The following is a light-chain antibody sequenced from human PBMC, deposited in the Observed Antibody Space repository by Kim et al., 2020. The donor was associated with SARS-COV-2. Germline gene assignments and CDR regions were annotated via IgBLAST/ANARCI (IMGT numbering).Light chain of an antibody. V-gene: IGLV2-11*01. Sequence: PGQSVTISCNGTSSDVGGYIYVSWYQHHPGKAPKLMIYDVTKRPSGVPDRFSGSKSGNTASLTISGLQAEDEADYYCCSYAGSYWVFGGGTQLTDL. CDR3: CSYAGSYWV. J-gene: IGLJ3*02. CDR2: DVT. CDR1: SSDVGGYIY.